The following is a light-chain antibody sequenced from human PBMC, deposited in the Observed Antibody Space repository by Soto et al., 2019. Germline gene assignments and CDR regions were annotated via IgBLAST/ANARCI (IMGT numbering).Light chain of an antibody. CDR2: EVS. CDR1: SSDVGGYNY. J-gene: IGLJ2*01. V-gene: IGLV2-14*01. Sequence: QSVLTQPASVSGSPGQSITISCTGTSSDVGGYNYVSWYQQYPGKAPKLMIYEVSNRPSGASNRSTGSKSGNPASLTISGLQAEDEADYYCGSYPSSSTVVFGGGTKLTVL. CDR3: GSYPSSSTVV.